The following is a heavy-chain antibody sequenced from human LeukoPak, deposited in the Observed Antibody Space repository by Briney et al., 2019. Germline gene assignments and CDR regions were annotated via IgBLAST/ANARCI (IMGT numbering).Heavy chain of an antibody. V-gene: IGHV1-2*02. CDR2: INPKSGGT. CDR3: ARDLDGYNPGNWYYFDY. D-gene: IGHD5-24*01. J-gene: IGHJ4*02. CDR1: GYTFTSYY. Sequence: ASVKVSFKASGYTFTSYYMHRVRQTRGQGMKWRRRINPKSGGTKYAQKIQRRVTMTRDTSISTAYMELSRLRSHDTAVYYCARDLDGYNPGNWYYFDYWGQGTLVTVSS.